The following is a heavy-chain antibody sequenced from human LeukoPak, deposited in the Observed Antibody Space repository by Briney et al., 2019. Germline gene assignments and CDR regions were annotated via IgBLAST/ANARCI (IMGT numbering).Heavy chain of an antibody. V-gene: IGHV3-21*01. CDR1: GFTFSSYT. CDR3: ASLSRSDAFDI. CDR2: ISSSSSYI. J-gene: IGHJ3*02. Sequence: GGSLRLSCAASGFTFSSYTMNWVRQAPGKGLGWVSSISSSSSYIYYADSVKGRFSISRDNAKNSLYLQMNSLRAEDTAVYYCASLSRSDAFDIWGQGTMVTVSS.